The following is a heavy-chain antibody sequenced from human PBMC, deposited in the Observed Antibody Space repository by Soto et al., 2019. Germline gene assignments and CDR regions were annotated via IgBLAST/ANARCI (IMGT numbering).Heavy chain of an antibody. Sequence: XGSLRLSCAASGFTVSSNDMSWVRQAPGKGLDWVSVIYSGGSTYYADSVKGRFTISRDNSKNTLYLQMNSLRAEDTAVYYCARRGYSGYDFEYFDDWGQGTLVTVSS. D-gene: IGHD5-12*01. V-gene: IGHV3-53*01. J-gene: IGHJ4*02. CDR3: ARRGYSGYDFEYFDD. CDR1: GFTVSSND. CDR2: IYSGGST.